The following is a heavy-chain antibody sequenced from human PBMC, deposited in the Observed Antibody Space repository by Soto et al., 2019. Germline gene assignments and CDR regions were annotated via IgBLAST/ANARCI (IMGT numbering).Heavy chain of an antibody. D-gene: IGHD3-16*01. J-gene: IGHJ4*02. CDR3: ARGGSYFDY. Sequence: QVQLVESGGGVVQPGRSLRLSCAASGFTFSSYAMHWVRQAPGKGLEWVAVISYDGSKKYYADSVKGRFTISRDNSKNTLYLQMNSLRAEDTAVYYCARGGSYFDYWGQGTLVTVSS. CDR2: ISYDGSKK. CDR1: GFTFSSYA. V-gene: IGHV3-30-3*01.